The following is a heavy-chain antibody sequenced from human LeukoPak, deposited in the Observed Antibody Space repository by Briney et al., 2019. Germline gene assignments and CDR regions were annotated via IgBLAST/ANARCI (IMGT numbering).Heavy chain of an antibody. CDR3: ARVYCSSTSCHYYFDY. CDR2: IIPILGIA. Sequence: SVKVSCKASGGTFSSYAISWVRQAPGQGLEWMGRIIPILGIANYAQKFQGRVTITRDTSASTAYMELSSLRSEDTAVYYCARVYCSSTSCHYYFDYWGQGTLVTVSS. V-gene: IGHV1-69*04. D-gene: IGHD2-2*01. J-gene: IGHJ4*02. CDR1: GGTFSSYA.